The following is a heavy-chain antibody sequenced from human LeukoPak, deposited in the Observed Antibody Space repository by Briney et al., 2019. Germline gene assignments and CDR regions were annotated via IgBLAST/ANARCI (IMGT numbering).Heavy chain of an antibody. CDR2: ISYDGSNK. D-gene: IGHD5-12*01. CDR1: GFTFSSYA. V-gene: IGHV3-30-3*01. CDR3: ARGSGYDYVSYY. Sequence: PGGSLRLSCAASGFTFSSYAMSWVRQAPGKGLEWVAVISYDGSNKYYADSVKGRFTISRDNSKNTLYLQMNSLRAEDTAVYYCARGSGYDYVSYYWGQGTLVTVSS. J-gene: IGHJ4*02.